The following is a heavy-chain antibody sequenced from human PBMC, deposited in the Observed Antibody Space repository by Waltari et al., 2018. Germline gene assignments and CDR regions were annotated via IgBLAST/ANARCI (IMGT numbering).Heavy chain of an antibody. CDR2: IYHSGST. V-gene: IGHV4-38-2*01. CDR3: ARANPYSIAARRYYFDY. Sequence: QVQLQESGPGLVKPSETLSLTCAVSGYSISSGYYWGWIRPPPGKGLEWIGSIYHSGSTYYNPALKSRVTISVDTSKNQFSLKLSSVTAADTAVYYCARANPYSIAARRYYFDYWGQGTLVTVSS. CDR1: GYSISSGYY. J-gene: IGHJ4*02. D-gene: IGHD6-6*01.